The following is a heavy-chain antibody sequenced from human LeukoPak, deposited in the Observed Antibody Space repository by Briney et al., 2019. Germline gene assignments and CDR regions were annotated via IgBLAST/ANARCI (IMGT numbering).Heavy chain of an antibody. Sequence: ASVKVSCKASGYTFTTYYMHWVRQAPGQGLEWMGIINPNGGSTNYAEKFQGRVTMTRDTSTSTVYMELRSLRSEDTAVYYCTRGGNYYDSSMDVWGQGTTVTVSS. CDR2: INPNGGST. D-gene: IGHD3-22*01. CDR3: TRGGNYYDSSMDV. J-gene: IGHJ6*02. CDR1: GYTFTTYY. V-gene: IGHV1-46*01.